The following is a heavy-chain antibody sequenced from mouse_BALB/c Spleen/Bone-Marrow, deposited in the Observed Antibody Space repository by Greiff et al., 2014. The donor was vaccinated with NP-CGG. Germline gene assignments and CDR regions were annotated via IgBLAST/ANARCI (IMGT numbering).Heavy chain of an antibody. CDR2: INPSSGYT. CDR3: ARYRYDWYFDV. CDR1: GYTFTSYT. D-gene: IGHD2-14*01. Sequence: VQLQQSGAELARPGASVKMSCTASGYTFTSYTMHWVKQRPGQGLEWIGYINPSSGYTNYNQKFKDKATLTADKSSSTAYMQLSSLTSEDSAVYYCARYRYDWYFDVWGAGTTVTVSS. V-gene: IGHV1-4*01. J-gene: IGHJ1*01.